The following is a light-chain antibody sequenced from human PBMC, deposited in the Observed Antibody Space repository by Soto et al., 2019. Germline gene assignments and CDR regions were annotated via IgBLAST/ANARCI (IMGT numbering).Light chain of an antibody. Sequence: EIVLTQSPGTLSLSPGERATLSCRASQSVSSSYLAWYQQKPGQAPRLLIYGASSRATGIPDRFSGSGSGTDFTLTISRLEPEDVAVYYCQQYCSSRVTFGRGNKVEIK. CDR2: GAS. CDR3: QQYCSSRVT. CDR1: QSVSSSY. V-gene: IGKV3-20*01. J-gene: IGKJ4*01.